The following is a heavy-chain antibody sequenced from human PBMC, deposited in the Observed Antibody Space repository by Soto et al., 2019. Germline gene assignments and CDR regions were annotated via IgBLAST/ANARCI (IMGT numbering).Heavy chain of an antibody. CDR1: GYRFVDYY. J-gene: IGHJ6*02. Sequence: QGQLVQSGAEMKTPGASVEVSCKASGYRFVDYYSHWVRQAPGQGLEWMGIINPRGGDSRYAQKFQGRVTMTMDTSTSTVYMDLRSLTSEDTAVYYCARVHCGGDCRPGEWFYYYGMDVWGQGTTVTVSS. CDR3: ARVHCGGDCRPGEWFYYYGMDV. CDR2: INPRGGDS. V-gene: IGHV1-46*01. D-gene: IGHD2-21*01.